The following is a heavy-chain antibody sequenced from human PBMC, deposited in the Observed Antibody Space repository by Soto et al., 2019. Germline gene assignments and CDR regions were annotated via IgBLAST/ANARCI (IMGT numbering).Heavy chain of an antibody. Sequence: ETLSLTCTVSGGSISSYWMHWVRQAPGKGLVWVARIHDDGSITNYADSVKGRFTISRDNAKNTLYLQMNSLRAEDTAVYYCGRVPAAAAGIGIDHWGQGILVTVSS. CDR2: IHDDGSIT. V-gene: IGHV3-74*01. J-gene: IGHJ4*02. CDR3: GRVPAAAAGIGIDH. D-gene: IGHD6-13*01. CDR1: GGSISSYW.